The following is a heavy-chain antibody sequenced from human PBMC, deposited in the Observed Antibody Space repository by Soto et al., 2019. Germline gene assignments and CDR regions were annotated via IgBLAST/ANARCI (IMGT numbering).Heavy chain of an antibody. CDR1: VYSFTSYW. D-gene: IGHD6-6*01. CDR2: IDPSDSYT. V-gene: IGHV5-10-1*01. CDR3: ASTIAARPPYYYGMDV. Sequence: GESLKISCKGSVYSFTSYWISWVRQMPGKGLEWMGRIDPSDSYTNYSPSFQGHVTISADKSISTAYLQWSSLKASDTAMYYCASTIAARPPYYYGMDVWGQGTTVTVSS. J-gene: IGHJ6*02.